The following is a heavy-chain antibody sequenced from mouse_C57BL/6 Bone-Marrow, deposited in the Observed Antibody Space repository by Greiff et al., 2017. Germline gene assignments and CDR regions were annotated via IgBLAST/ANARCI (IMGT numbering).Heavy chain of an antibody. Sequence: EVQLQESGPVLVQPGASVKMSCKASGYTFTDYYMNWVKQSHGKSLEWIGVINPYNGGTSYNQKFKGKATLTVYKSSSTAYMELNSLTSEDSAVYYCTYYRSDYWGQGTTLTVSS. V-gene: IGHV1-19*01. CDR2: INPYNGGT. CDR3: TYYRSDY. D-gene: IGHD2-14*01. CDR1: GYTFTDYY. J-gene: IGHJ2*01.